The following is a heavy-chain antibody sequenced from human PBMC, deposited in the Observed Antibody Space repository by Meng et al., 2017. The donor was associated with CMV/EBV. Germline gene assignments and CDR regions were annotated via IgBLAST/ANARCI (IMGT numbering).Heavy chain of an antibody. J-gene: IGHJ6*02. Sequence: GGSLRLSCAASGFTFSSYAMSWVRQAPGKGLEWVSAISGSGGSTYYADSVKGRFTISRDNSKNTLYLQMNSLRAEDTAVYYCAREGGTYSSSWSGYYYYGMDVWGQGTTVTVSS. D-gene: IGHD6-13*01. CDR1: GFTFSSYA. CDR3: AREGGTYSSSWSGYYYYGMDV. V-gene: IGHV3-23*01. CDR2: ISGSGGST.